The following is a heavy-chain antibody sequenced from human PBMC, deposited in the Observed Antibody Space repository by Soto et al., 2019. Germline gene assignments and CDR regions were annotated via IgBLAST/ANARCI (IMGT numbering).Heavy chain of an antibody. D-gene: IGHD2-15*01. V-gene: IGHV5-10-1*01. CDR2: IDPSDSYI. CDR1: GYSFTSYW. Sequence: GESLKISCKGSGYSFTSYWISWVRQMPGKGLEWMGRIDPSDSYINYSPSFQGHVTISADKSISTAYLQWSSLKASDTAMYYCASEPNVVAATQDGYGMDVWGQGTTVTVSS. J-gene: IGHJ6*02. CDR3: ASEPNVVAATQDGYGMDV.